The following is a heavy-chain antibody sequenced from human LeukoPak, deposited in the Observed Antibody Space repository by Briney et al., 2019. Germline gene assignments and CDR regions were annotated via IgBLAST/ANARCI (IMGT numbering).Heavy chain of an antibody. CDR1: GFTFSSYA. CDR2: ISGSGGST. Sequence: PGGSLRLSCAASGFTFSSYAMSWVRQAPGKGLEWVSAISGSGGSTYYADSVKGRFTISRDNSKNTLYLQMNSLRAEDTAVYYCAKQGSRGYSSGWYDYWGQGTLVTLSS. V-gene: IGHV3-23*01. D-gene: IGHD6-19*01. CDR3: AKQGSRGYSSGWYDY. J-gene: IGHJ4*02.